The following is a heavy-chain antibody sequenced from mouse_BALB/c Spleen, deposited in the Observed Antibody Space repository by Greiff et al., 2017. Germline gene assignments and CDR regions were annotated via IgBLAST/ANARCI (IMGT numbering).Heavy chain of an antibody. D-gene: IGHD1-1*01. CDR2: ISSGSSTI. J-gene: IGHJ3*01. CDR3: ARESLITTEFAY. V-gene: IGHV5-17*02. CDR1: GFTFSSFG. Sequence: EVQVVESGGGLVQPGGSRKLSCAASGFTFSSFGMHWVRQAPEKGLEWVAYISSGSSTIYYADTVKGRFTISRDNPKNTLFLQMTSLRSEDTAMYYCARESLITTEFAYWGQGTLVTVSA.